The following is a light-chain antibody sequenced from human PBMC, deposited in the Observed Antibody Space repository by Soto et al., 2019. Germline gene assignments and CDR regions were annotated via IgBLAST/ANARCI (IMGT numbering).Light chain of an antibody. CDR1: SSNIGSYS. CDR3: AARDDSLSVHVV. V-gene: IGLV1-44*01. Sequence: QSVLTQPPSASGTPGQRVTISCSGSSSNIGSYSVNWYQQLPGTAPKLLIYNSNQRPSGVPDRFSGSKSGTSASLAISGLQSEDEAEYYCAARDDSLSVHVVFGGGTKLTVL. CDR2: NSN. J-gene: IGLJ2*01.